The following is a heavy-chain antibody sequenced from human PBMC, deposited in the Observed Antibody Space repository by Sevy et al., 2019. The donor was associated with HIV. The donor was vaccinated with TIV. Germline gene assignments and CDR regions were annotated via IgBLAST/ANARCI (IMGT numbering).Heavy chain of an antibody. V-gene: IGHV4-59*08. CDR1: GGSINGDH. J-gene: IGHJ3*02. CDR2: VYYTGGT. Sequence: SETLSLTCTVSGGSINGDHWNWIRQPPGKGLEWTGYVYYTGGTNYNPSLKNRVTISVDRTKNQFCLKLTSVTAADTAVYYCARRNDFDIWGQGTMVTVSS. CDR3: ARRNDFDI.